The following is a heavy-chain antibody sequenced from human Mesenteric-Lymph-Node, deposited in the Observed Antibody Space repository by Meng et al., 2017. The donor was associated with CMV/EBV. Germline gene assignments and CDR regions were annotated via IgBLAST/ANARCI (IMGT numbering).Heavy chain of an antibody. Sequence: SGYSFTVFYIHWVRHSPGQGLGWMVRSNPNSGGTNYARNFQGRVTMTRDTSTTTAYMELSNLESDDTAVYYCARGPISLARLWYFDLWGRGTLVTVSS. CDR1: GYSFTVFY. CDR2: SNPNSGGT. V-gene: IGHV1-2*06. D-gene: IGHD3-16*01. J-gene: IGHJ2*01. CDR3: ARGPISLARLWYFDL.